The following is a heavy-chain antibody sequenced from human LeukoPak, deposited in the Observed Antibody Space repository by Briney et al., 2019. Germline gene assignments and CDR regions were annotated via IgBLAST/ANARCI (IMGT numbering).Heavy chain of an antibody. Sequence: SVKVSCKASVGTFSSYAISWVRQAPGQGLEWMGRIIPILGIANYAQKFQGRVTITADKSTSTAYMELSSLRSEDTAVYYCARALESSSPYFDYWGQGTLVTVSS. CDR1: VGTFSSYA. CDR2: IIPILGIA. V-gene: IGHV1-69*04. CDR3: ARALESSSPYFDY. J-gene: IGHJ4*02. D-gene: IGHD6-13*01.